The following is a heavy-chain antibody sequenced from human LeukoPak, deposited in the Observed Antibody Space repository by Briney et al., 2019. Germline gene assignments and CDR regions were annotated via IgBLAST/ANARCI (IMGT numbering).Heavy chain of an antibody. CDR2: ISWNSGSI. CDR3: AKDRSSSWYGDYFDY. CDR1: GFTFDDYA. Sequence: GRSLRLSCAASGFTFDDYAMHWVRQAPGKGLEWVSGISWNSGSIGYADSVKGRFTISRDNAMNSLYLQMNSLRAEDTALYYCAKDRSSSWYGDYFDYWGQGTLVTVSS. V-gene: IGHV3-9*01. D-gene: IGHD6-13*01. J-gene: IGHJ4*02.